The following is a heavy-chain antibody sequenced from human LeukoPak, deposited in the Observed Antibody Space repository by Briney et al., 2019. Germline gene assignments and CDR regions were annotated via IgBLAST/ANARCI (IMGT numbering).Heavy chain of an antibody. CDR2: IYSGGSS. CDR3: ARVDSGSVDY. V-gene: IGHV3-53*01. CDR1: GFTVSSNY. J-gene: IGHJ4*02. Sequence: GGSLRLSCAASGFTVSSNYMSWVRQAPGKGLEWGSVIYSGGSSYYADSVKGRFTISRDNSKNTLYLQMNSLRAEDTAVYYCARVDSGSVDYWGQGTLVTVSS. D-gene: IGHD3-10*01.